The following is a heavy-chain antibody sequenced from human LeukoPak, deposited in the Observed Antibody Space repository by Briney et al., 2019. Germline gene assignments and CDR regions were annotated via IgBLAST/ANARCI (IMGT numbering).Heavy chain of an antibody. CDR2: INWSGGST. Sequence: GGSLRLSCAASGYTFDDYGMSWVRQAPGKWLEWVSGINWSGGSTLYADSVKGRFTTSRDNSKNSPYVQMNSLRVEETALYYCVRGESRGYYRHWGQGTLVTVS. CDR3: VRGESRGYYRH. V-gene: IGHV3-20*04. D-gene: IGHD3-22*01. J-gene: IGHJ4*02. CDR1: GYTFDDYG.